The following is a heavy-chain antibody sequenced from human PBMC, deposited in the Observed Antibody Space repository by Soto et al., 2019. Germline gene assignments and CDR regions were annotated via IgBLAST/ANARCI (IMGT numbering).Heavy chain of an antibody. D-gene: IGHD5-12*01. J-gene: IGHJ4*02. Sequence: QVQLQQWGAGLLKPSEPRSLNGAVNGGPLSGYYWGWIRQPPGKGLEWIGEIKDGGRANYSPSPKSRAPISSDTSNNQFSLRLYSVTAADTGVYYCARGQEGVVATHWDQGTLVTVSS. V-gene: IGHV4-34*01. CDR1: GGPLSGYY. CDR3: ARGQEGVVATH. CDR2: IKDGGRA.